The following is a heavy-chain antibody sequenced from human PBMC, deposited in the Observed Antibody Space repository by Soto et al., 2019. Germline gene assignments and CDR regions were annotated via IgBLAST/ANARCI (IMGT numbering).Heavy chain of an antibody. D-gene: IGHD2-2*01. CDR2: IYPGDSDT. J-gene: IGHJ6*02. CDR3: ARQGRRGYCSSTSCSNYYYGMDV. Sequence: GESLKISCKGSGYSFTSYWIGWVRQMPGKGLEWMGIIYPGDSDTRYSPSFQGRVTISADKSISTAYLQWSSLKASDTAMYYCARQGRRGYCSSTSCSNYYYGMDVWGQGTTVTVSS. CDR1: GYSFTSYW. V-gene: IGHV5-51*01.